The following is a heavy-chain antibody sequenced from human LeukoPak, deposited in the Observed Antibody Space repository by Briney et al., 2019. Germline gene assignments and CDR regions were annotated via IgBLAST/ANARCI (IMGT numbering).Heavy chain of an antibody. CDR1: GGTFSSYV. CDR2: IIPIFGTA. Sequence: ASVKVSCKASGGTFSSYVISWVRQAPGQGLEWMGGIIPIFGTANYAQKFQGRVTMTRDTSTSTVYMELSSLRSEDTAVYYCARWGIRYSSSWPDYWGQGTLVIVSS. D-gene: IGHD6-13*01. CDR3: ARWGIRYSSSWPDY. V-gene: IGHV1-69*05. J-gene: IGHJ4*02.